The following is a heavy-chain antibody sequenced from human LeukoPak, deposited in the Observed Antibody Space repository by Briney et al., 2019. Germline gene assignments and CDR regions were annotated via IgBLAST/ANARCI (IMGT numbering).Heavy chain of an antibody. J-gene: IGHJ4*02. D-gene: IGHD6-19*01. CDR1: GGSISSYY. CDR3: ARRGGVEYSSGWYFEY. CDR2: IYYSGST. V-gene: IGHV4-59*08. Sequence: SETLSLTCTVSGGSISSYYWNWIRQPPGKGLECIGYIYYSGSTNYNPSLKSRVTISVDTTKNQFSLKLSSVTAADTAMYYCARRGGVEYSSGWYFEYWGQGTLVTVSS.